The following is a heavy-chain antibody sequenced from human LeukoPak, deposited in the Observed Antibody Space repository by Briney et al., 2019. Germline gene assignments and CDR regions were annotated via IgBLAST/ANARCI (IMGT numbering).Heavy chain of an antibody. D-gene: IGHD2-2*02. Sequence: ASVKVSCKASGYTFTGYYMHWVRQAPGQGLEWMGWINPNSGGTNYAQKFQGWVTMTRDTSISTAYMELSRLRSDDTAVYYCARVGCSSTSCYSPYWFDYWGQGTLVTVSS. CDR2: INPNSGGT. CDR3: ARVGCSSTSCYSPYWFDY. CDR1: GYTFTGYY. V-gene: IGHV1-2*04. J-gene: IGHJ4*02.